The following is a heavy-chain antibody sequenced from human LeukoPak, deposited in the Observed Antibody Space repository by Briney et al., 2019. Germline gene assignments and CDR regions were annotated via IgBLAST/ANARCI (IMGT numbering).Heavy chain of an antibody. CDR2: INSDGSST. CDR1: GFTFSSYW. J-gene: IGHJ4*02. D-gene: IGHD3-22*01. Sequence: GGSLRLFCAASGFTFSSYWMHWVRQAPGKGLVWVSRINSDGSSTSYADSVKGRFTISRDNAKNTLYLQMNSLRAEDTAVYYCAREDSSGYYYDYWGQGTLVTVSS. V-gene: IGHV3-74*01. CDR3: AREDSSGYYYDY.